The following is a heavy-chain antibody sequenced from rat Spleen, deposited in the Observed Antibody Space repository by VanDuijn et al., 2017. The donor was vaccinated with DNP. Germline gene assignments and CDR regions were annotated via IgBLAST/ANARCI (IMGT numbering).Heavy chain of an antibody. J-gene: IGHJ1*01. Sequence: EVQLVESGGGLVQPGRSLKLSCAASGFTFSDYAMAWVRQAPKKGLEWVATISYDGSRTYYRDSVKGRFTISRDNAKSTLYLQMDSLRSEDTATYYCARHRTGIDYWFFDFWGPGTMVTVSS. V-gene: IGHV5-17*01. D-gene: IGHD1-4*01. CDR3: ARHRTGIDYWFFDF. CDR2: ISYDGSRT. CDR1: GFTFSDYA.